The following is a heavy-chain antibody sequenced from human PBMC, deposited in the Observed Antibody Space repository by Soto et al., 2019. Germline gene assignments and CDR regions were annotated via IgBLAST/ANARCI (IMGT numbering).Heavy chain of an antibody. Sequence: GGSLRLSCAASGFTVSSDYMSWVRQAPGKGLEWVSVIYSGGSTYYADSVKGRFTISRDNSKNTLYLQMNSLSAEDTAVYYCAKVFGDSIFGVVIPRYYYMDVWGKGTTVTGSS. CDR3: AKVFGDSIFGVVIPRYYYMDV. D-gene: IGHD3-3*01. CDR2: IYSGGST. CDR1: GFTVSSDY. J-gene: IGHJ6*03. V-gene: IGHV3-66*01.